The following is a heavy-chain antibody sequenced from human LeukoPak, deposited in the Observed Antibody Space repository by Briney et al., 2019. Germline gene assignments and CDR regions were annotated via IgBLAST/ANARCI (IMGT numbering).Heavy chain of an antibody. V-gene: IGHV4-59*08. CDR2: IYDSGST. J-gene: IGHJ3*02. CDR1: GGSISGYY. CDR3: ARQGSGRAFDI. Sequence: SETLSLTCTVSGGSISGYYWSWIRQPPGKGLEWIGHIYDSGSTNYDPSLKSRVTISVDTSKNQFSLKLISVTAADTAVYFCARQGSGRAFDIWGQGTMVTVSS.